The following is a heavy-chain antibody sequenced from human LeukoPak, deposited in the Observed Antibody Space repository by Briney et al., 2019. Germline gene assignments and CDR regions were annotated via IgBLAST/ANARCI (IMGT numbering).Heavy chain of an antibody. CDR2: INPNSGGT. D-gene: IGHD3-3*01. J-gene: IGHJ4*02. Sequence: GASVKVSCKASGYTFTDYYMHWVRQAPGQGLEGMGWINPNSGGTNYAQKFQGRVTMTRDTSISTAYMELSRLRSDDTAVYYCARALAPRTIFGVVDYWGQGTLLTVSS. CDR3: ARALAPRTIFGVVDY. CDR1: GYTFTDYY. V-gene: IGHV1-2*02.